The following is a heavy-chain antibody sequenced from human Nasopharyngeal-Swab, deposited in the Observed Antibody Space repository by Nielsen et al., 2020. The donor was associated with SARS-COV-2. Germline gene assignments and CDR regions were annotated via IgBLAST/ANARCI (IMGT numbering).Heavy chain of an antibody. J-gene: IGHJ4*02. CDR2: ISYDGSNK. D-gene: IGHD5-24*01. Sequence: GGSLRLSCAASGFTFSSYGMHWVRQAPGKGLEWVAVISYDGSNKYYADSVKGRFTISRDNSKNTLYLQMNSLRAEDTAVYYCAKGLEMATADYWGQGTLVTLPS. CDR1: GFTFSSYG. V-gene: IGHV3-30*18. CDR3: AKGLEMATADY.